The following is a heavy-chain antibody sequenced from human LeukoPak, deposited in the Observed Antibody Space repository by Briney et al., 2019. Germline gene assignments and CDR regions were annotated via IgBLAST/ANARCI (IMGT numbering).Heavy chain of an antibody. Sequence: AGGSLRLSCVASGFTFSSHWMHWVRQAPGKGLVWVSRINSDGSSTSYADSVKGRFTISRDNAKNTLYLQMNSLRAEDTAIYYCARERVSGSYLDDYWGQGTPVTVSS. CDR2: INSDGSST. CDR3: ARERVSGSYLDDY. CDR1: GFTFSSHW. D-gene: IGHD1-26*01. V-gene: IGHV3-74*01. J-gene: IGHJ4*02.